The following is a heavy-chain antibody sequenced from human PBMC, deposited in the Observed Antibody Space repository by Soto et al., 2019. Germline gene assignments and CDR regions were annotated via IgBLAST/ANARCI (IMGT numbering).Heavy chain of an antibody. D-gene: IGHD3-22*01. CDR2: SIPMFGTA. Sequence: QVQLVQSGAEVKKPGASVKVSCKASGDTFSSYAINWVRQAPGQGREWMGGSIPMFGTANYAQKFKSRVTITAGESTSTVYMELSSLRSEDTAVYYCARVGPAHYYDSSGYYSPLDYWGQGTLVTVSS. J-gene: IGHJ4*02. V-gene: IGHV1-69*01. CDR3: ARVGPAHYYDSSGYYSPLDY. CDR1: GDTFSSYA.